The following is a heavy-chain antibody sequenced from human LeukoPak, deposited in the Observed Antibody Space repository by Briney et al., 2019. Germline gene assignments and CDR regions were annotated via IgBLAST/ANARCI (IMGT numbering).Heavy chain of an antibody. J-gene: IGHJ4*02. CDR2: IYYSGST. CDR1: GGSISSSSYY. CDR3: ARHVTPYRIAAADRFDY. D-gene: IGHD6-13*01. V-gene: IGHV4-39*01. Sequence: PSETLSLTCTVSGGSISSSSYYWGWIRQPPGKGLEWIGSIYYSGSTYYNPSLKSRVTISVDTSKNQFSLKLSSVTAADTAVYYCARHVTPYRIAAADRFDYWGQGTLVTVSS.